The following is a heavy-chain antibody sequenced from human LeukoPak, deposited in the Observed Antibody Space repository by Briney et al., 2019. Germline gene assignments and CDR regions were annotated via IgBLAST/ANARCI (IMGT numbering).Heavy chain of an antibody. V-gene: IGHV1-46*01. CDR2: INPTGGST. D-gene: IGHD1-26*01. J-gene: IGHJ5*02. CDR3: ARDNSVGDNAWWFDP. CDR1: GYTFTSYY. Sequence: ASVKGSCKASGYTFTSYYMHCVRQAPGQGLEWMGLINPTGGSTGYTQKFQGRVTMTRDMSTSTDYMELSSLRSEDTAIYYCARDNSVGDNAWWFDPWGQGTLVTVSS.